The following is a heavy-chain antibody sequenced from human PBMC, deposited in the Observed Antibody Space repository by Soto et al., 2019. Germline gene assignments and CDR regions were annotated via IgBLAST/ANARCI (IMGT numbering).Heavy chain of an antibody. V-gene: IGHV5-51*01. CDR1: GWKDSNYW. D-gene: IGHD3-22*01. CDR2: IYPGDSDT. J-gene: IGHJ4*02. CDR3: ARRLYDSSAYYYDY. Sequence: VEAVKISGEGCGWKDSNYWRGWVRQMKGKGLEWMAIIYPGDSDTRYSPSFQGQVTISADKSISTAYLQWSSLKASDTAMYYCARRLYDSSAYYYDYWGQGTLVTVPS.